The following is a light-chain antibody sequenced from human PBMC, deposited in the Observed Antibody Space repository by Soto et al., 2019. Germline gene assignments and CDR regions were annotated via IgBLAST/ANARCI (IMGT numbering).Light chain of an antibody. J-gene: IGLJ1*01. CDR3: SSKRSDTPVV. CDR2: EVS. Sequence: QSVLTQPASVSGSPGQSISISCTGTSSDVGGYNYVSWYQQHPGKAPKLMIYEVSNRPSGVSNRFSGSKSGNTASLTISGLQAEDEAAYSCSSKRSDTPVVFGSGTKLTVL. CDR1: SSDVGGYNY. V-gene: IGLV2-14*01.